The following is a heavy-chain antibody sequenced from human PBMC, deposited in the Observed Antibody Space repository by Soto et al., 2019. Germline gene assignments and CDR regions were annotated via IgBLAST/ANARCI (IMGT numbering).Heavy chain of an antibody. CDR1: GFTFSSYG. CDR2: ISYDGSNK. J-gene: IGHJ4*02. V-gene: IGHV3-30*18. Sequence: GGSLRLSCAASGFTFSSYGMHWVRQAPGKGLEWVAVISYDGSNKYYADSVKGRFTISRDNSKNTLYLQMNSLRAEDTAVYYCAKGGNYYGDYVDYWGQGTLVTVSS. CDR3: AKGGNYYGDYVDY. D-gene: IGHD4-17*01.